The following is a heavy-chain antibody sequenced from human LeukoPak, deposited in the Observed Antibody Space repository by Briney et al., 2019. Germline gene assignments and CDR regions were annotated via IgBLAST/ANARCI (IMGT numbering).Heavy chain of an antibody. Sequence: GGSLRLSCAASGFTVSSNYMSWVCQAPGKGLEWVSVIYSGGSTYYADSVKGRFTISRDNSKNTLYLQMNSLRAEDTAVYYCARDRRDYYDSSGYSYYFDYWGQGTLVTVSS. CDR2: IYSGGST. D-gene: IGHD3-22*01. CDR3: ARDRRDYYDSSGYSYYFDY. CDR1: GFTVSSNY. J-gene: IGHJ4*02. V-gene: IGHV3-66*02.